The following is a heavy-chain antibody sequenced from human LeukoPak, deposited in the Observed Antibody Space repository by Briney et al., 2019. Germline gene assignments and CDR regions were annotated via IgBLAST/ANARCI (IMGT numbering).Heavy chain of an antibody. V-gene: IGHV1-69*13. CDR2: IIPIFGTA. J-gene: IGHJ4*02. CDR3: ARPGRGRYSGYDWFPYYFDY. D-gene: IGHD5-12*01. Sequence: SVKVSCKASGGTFSSYAISWVRQAPGQGLEWMGGIIPIFGTANYAQKFQGRVTITEDESTSTAYMELSSLRTEDTAVYYCARPGRGRYSGYDWFPYYFDYWGQGTLVTVSS. CDR1: GGTFSSYA.